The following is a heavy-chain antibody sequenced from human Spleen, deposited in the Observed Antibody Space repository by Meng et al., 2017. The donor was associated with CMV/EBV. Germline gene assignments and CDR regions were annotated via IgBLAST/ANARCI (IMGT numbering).Heavy chain of an antibody. CDR1: GYSFTSYW. D-gene: IGHD6-6*01. CDR2: MYPGDSDT. V-gene: IGHV5-51*01. J-gene: IGHJ6*02. Sequence: GGSLRLSGKGSGYSFTSYWIGWVRQMPGKGLEWMGIMYPGDSDTRYSPSFQGQVTISADKSISTAYLQWRSLKAPGTAMYYCARHEYSSPTHYYYYYGMDVWGQGTTVTVSS. CDR3: ARHEYSSPTHYYYYYGMDV.